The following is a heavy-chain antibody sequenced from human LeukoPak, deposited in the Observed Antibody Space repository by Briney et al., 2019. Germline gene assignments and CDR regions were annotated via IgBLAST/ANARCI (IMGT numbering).Heavy chain of an antibody. CDR3: ARDRGYSGYDFGFDY. D-gene: IGHD5-12*01. Sequence: GRSLRLSCAASGFTFSSYAMHWVRQAPGKGLEGVAVISYDGSNKYYAESVKGRFTISRDNSKNTLYLQMNSLRAEDTAVYYCARDRGYSGYDFGFDYWGQGTLVTVSS. CDR2: ISYDGSNK. CDR1: GFTFSSYA. J-gene: IGHJ4*02. V-gene: IGHV3-30*04.